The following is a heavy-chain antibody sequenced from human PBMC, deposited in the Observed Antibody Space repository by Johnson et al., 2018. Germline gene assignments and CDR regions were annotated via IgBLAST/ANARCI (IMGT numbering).Heavy chain of an antibody. D-gene: IGHD2-8*02. Sequence: VQLVQSGGGLVQPGGSLRLSCVASGFTFSGHAMSWVRQAPGKGLEWVSVISGSGDSTHYADPVKGRFTSSRDNFDNTLDLQMNSLRAEDTAIYYCTKKFSDNKRYWVVWGQGTTVSVSS. V-gene: IGHV3-23*04. CDR3: TKKFSDNKRYWVV. CDR1: GFTFSGHA. CDR2: ISGSGDST. J-gene: IGHJ6*02.